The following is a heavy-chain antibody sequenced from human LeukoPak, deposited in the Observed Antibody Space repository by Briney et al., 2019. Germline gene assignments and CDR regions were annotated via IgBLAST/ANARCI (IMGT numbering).Heavy chain of an antibody. CDR3: ARLSADSSSSRGFDY. Sequence: PSETLSLTCTVSGASISSYYWTWIRQPAGKGLEWIGRIYTSGSTHYNPSLKSRVAMSVDTSKNQFSLKLSSVTAADTAVYYCARLSADSSSSRGFDYWGQGTPVTVSS. J-gene: IGHJ4*02. V-gene: IGHV4-4*07. D-gene: IGHD2-2*01. CDR2: IYTSGST. CDR1: GASISSYY.